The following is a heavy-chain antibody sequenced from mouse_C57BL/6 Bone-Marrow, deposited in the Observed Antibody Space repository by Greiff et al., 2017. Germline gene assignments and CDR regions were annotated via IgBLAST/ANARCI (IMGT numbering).Heavy chain of an antibody. CDR2: IRSKSNNYAT. CDR3: VRQGYYYGSAMDY. J-gene: IGHJ4*01. CDR1: GFSFNTYA. V-gene: IGHV10-1*01. Sequence: EVQLVESGGGLVQPKGSLKLSCAASGFSFNTYAMNWVRQAPGKGLEWVARIRSKSNNYATYYADSVKDRFTISRDDSESMLYLQMNNLKTEDTAMYYCVRQGYYYGSAMDYWGQGTSVTVSS. D-gene: IGHD1-1*01.